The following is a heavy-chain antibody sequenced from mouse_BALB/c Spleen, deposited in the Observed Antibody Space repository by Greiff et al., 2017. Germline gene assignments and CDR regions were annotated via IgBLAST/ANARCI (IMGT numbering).Heavy chain of an antibody. D-gene: IGHD2-14*01. J-gene: IGHJ4*01. V-gene: IGHV1-77*01. CDR2: IYPGSGNT. CDR1: GYTFTDYY. CDR3: ARQAYYRYDGIYYAMDY. Sequence: QVQLQQSGAELARPGASVKLSCKASGYTFTDYYINWVKQRTGQGLEWIGEIYPGSGNTYYNEKFKGKATLTADKSSSTAYMELSSLTSEDSAVYYCARQAYYRYDGIYYAMDYWGQGTSVTVSS.